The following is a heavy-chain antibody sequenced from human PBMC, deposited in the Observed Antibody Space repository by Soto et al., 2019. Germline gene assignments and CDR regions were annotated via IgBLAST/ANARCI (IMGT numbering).Heavy chain of an antibody. Sequence: QVQLQESGPGLVKPSGTLSLTCAVSGGSISSSNWWSWVRQSPGKGLEWIGEIYHSGSTNYNPSRKCRVTISVDKSKNQVSLKLSSVTAAETAVYYCARGSGRQVYNYYGMDVGGQGTTVTVSS. V-gene: IGHV4-4*02. CDR1: GGSISSSNW. CDR2: IYHSGST. J-gene: IGHJ6*02. D-gene: IGHD3-10*01. CDR3: ARGSGRQVYNYYGMDV.